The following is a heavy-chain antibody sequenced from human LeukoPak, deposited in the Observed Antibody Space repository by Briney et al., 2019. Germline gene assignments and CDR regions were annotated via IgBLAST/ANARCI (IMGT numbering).Heavy chain of an antibody. D-gene: IGHD3-10*01. CDR1: GGSFSNYY. J-gene: IGHJ4*02. V-gene: IGHV4-34*01. CDR2: INHSGRT. Sequence: PSETLSLTRTIYGGSFSNYYWSWIRQSPGKGLEWIGEINHSGRTNYNPSLKSRITISVDTSKNQFYLKLSSVTAADTAVYYCARGPWFGESNYCDYWGQGTLVTVSS. CDR3: ARGPWFGESNYCDY.